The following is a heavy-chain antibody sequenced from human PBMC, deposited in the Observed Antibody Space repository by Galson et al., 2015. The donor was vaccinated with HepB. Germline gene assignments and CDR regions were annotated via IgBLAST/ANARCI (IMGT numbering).Heavy chain of an antibody. CDR3: ARVSGKDFDY. Sequence: ETLSLTCAVYGGSFSGYYWSWIRQPPGKGLEWIGEINHSGSTNYNPSLKSRVTISVDTSKNQFSLKLSSVTAADTAVYYCARVSGKDFDYWGQGTLVTVSS. CDR1: GGSFSGYY. J-gene: IGHJ4*02. V-gene: IGHV4-34*01. CDR2: INHSGST.